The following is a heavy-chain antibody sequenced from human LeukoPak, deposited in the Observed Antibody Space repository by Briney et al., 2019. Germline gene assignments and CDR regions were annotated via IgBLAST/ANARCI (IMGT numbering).Heavy chain of an antibody. V-gene: IGHV4-59*01. D-gene: IGHD3-10*01. J-gene: IGHJ5*02. CDR1: GGSISSYY. Sequence: SEPLSFTCTFSGGSISSYYWSCIWQPPRKGLEWIVYIYYSVSTTYTTSLTRLVTISLDTSKNQFSLKLCSLSPPHTPAYITARAPPMDRGVTSSNWFDPWGQGPLVTVSS. CDR2: IYYSVST. CDR3: ARAPPMDRGVTSSNWFDP.